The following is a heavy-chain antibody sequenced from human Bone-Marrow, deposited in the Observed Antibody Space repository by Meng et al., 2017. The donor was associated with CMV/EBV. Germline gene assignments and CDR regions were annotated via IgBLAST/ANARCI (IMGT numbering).Heavy chain of an antibody. CDR3: ARLNSGYSYEYDY. CDR2: IKQDGSEK. CDR1: GFTFSSYW. D-gene: IGHD5-18*01. V-gene: IGHV3-7*01. J-gene: IGHJ4*02. Sequence: GESLKIPCAASGFTFSSYWMSWVRQAPGKGLEWVANIKQDGSEKCYVDSVKGRFTISRDNAKNSLYLQMNSLRAEDTAVYYCARLNSGYSYEYDYWGQGTLVTVSS.